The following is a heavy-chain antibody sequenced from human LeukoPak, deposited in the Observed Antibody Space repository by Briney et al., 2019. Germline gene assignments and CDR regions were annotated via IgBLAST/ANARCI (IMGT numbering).Heavy chain of an antibody. D-gene: IGHD6-6*01. J-gene: IGHJ4*02. Sequence: GGSLRLSCAASGFTFSSYGMHWVRQAPGKGLEWVAVIWYDGSNKYYADSVKGRFTISRDNARNSLFLQMNNLRDEDTAVYYCARPLVFWGQGTLVTVSS. CDR1: GFTFSSYG. CDR3: ARPLVF. V-gene: IGHV3-33*01. CDR2: IWYDGSNK.